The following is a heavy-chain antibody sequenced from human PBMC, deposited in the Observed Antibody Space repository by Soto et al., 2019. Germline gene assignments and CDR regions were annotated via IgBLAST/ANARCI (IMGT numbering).Heavy chain of an antibody. CDR2: IDPSDSYT. D-gene: IGHD3-22*01. V-gene: IGHV5-10-1*01. CDR3: ARHSGRIVVVITSDAFDI. J-gene: IGHJ3*02. Sequence: GESLKISCKGSGCSFTSYWISWVRQMPGKGLEWMGRIDPSDSYTNYSPSFQGHVTISADKSISTAYLQWSSLKASDTAMYYCARHSGRIVVVITSDAFDIWGQGTMVTVSS. CDR1: GCSFTSYW.